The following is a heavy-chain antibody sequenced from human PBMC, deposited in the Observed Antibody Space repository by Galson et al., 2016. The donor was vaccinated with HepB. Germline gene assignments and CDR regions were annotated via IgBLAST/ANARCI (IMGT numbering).Heavy chain of an antibody. J-gene: IGHJ2*01. D-gene: IGHD5-18*01. CDR3: VRRTCCGFASWYFDL. V-gene: IGHV3-66*04. Sequence: SLRLSCAASGVTVSNNYMSWVRQAPGRGLEWVSVIYSGGETYYADSVKGRFTISRDNSKNTVFLQMNSLRAEDTAVYYCVRRTCCGFASWYFDLWGRGTLVIVSS. CDR2: IYSGGET. CDR1: GVTVSNNY.